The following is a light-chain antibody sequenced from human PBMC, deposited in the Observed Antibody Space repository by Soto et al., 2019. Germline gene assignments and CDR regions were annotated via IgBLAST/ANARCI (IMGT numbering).Light chain of an antibody. Sequence: DIVMTQSPLSLPVTPGEPASISCRSSHSLLHSNGYNYLDWYLQKPGQSPQILIYLGSNRASGVPDRLSGSGSGTDFNLTISRLEPEDFAVYYCQKYGSSPGTFGQGTKVDI. V-gene: IGKV2-28*01. J-gene: IGKJ1*01. CDR2: LGS. CDR1: HSLLHSNGYNY. CDR3: QKYGSSPGT.